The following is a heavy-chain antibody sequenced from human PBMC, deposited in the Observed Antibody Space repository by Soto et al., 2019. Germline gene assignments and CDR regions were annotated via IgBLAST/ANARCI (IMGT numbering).Heavy chain of an antibody. CDR1: GFTFSSYT. V-gene: IGHV3-23*01. CDR3: AKDSGYSSSWYVLSDWFDP. D-gene: IGHD6-13*01. Sequence: GGSLRLSCAASGFTFSSYTMTWVRQAPGKGLEWVSTISGSGGSTYYADSVKGRFTISRDNSKNTLYLQMNSLRAEDTAVDYCAKDSGYSSSWYVLSDWFDPWGQGTLVTVSS. J-gene: IGHJ5*02. CDR2: ISGSGGST.